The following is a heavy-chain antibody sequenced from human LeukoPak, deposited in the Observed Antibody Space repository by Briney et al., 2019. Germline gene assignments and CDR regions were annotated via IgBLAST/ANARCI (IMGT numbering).Heavy chain of an antibody. CDR1: GGSISSGSYY. D-gene: IGHD5-24*01. CDR2: IYTSGST. Sequence: SQTLSLTCTVSGGSISSGSYYWSWIRQPAGKGLEWIGRIYTSGSTNYNPSRRSRVTISVDPSKTQFSLKLSSVTAADTAVYYCAREAVGDGYNPEYFQHWGQGTLVTVSS. J-gene: IGHJ1*01. V-gene: IGHV4-61*02. CDR3: AREAVGDGYNPEYFQH.